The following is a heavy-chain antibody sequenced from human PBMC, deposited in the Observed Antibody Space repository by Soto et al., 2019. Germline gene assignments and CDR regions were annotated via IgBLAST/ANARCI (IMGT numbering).Heavy chain of an antibody. Sequence: GGSLRLSCTASEFSFSSYAMHWIRQSPGKGLEWVAVISFNGNSLHYADSVKDRFTISRDNSKSTLYLQMNNMRTEDTAAYYCARTFDTITYYFDYWGQGTLVTVSS. D-gene: IGHD3-9*01. V-gene: IGHV3-30-3*01. CDR2: ISFNGNSL. J-gene: IGHJ4*02. CDR1: EFSFSSYA. CDR3: ARTFDTITYYFDY.